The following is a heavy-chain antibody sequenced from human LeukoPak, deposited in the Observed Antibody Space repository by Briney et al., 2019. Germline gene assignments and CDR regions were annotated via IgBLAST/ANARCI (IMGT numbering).Heavy chain of an antibody. J-gene: IGHJ5*02. Sequence: PSETLSLTCTVSGGFISRYYWTWIRQPPGKGLEWIGYMYYIGSSNYNPSLQSRVTISVDTSKNQFSLKLSSVTAADTAVYYCARVGYCSGGSCYGGSWFDPWGQGTLVTVSS. CDR2: MYYIGSS. D-gene: IGHD2-15*01. CDR3: ARVGYCSGGSCYGGSWFDP. V-gene: IGHV4-59*01. CDR1: GGFISRYY.